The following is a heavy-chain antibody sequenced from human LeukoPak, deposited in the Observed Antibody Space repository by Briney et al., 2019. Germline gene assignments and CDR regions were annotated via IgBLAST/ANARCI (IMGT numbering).Heavy chain of an antibody. D-gene: IGHD6-6*01. Sequence: GRSLRLSCAASGFTFSSYAMHWVRQAPGKGLEWVAGISYDGSNKYYADSVKGRFTISRDNSKNTLYLQMNSLRAEDTAVYYCAKSESQYTRASSFAKWGQGTLITVSS. CDR1: GFTFSSYA. CDR2: ISYDGSNK. CDR3: AKSESQYTRASSFAK. J-gene: IGHJ4*02. V-gene: IGHV3-30-3*01.